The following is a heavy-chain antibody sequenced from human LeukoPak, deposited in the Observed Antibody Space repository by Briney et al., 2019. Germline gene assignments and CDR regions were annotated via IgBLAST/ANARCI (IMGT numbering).Heavy chain of an antibody. D-gene: IGHD5-12*01. Sequence: GVTLRLFCASSGFTFQMCWLSGVRQAPGKGRECGVNIKEDGREKKYVDAMKGRITISRDNAKNSLYLQMNSLRVEDMAVYYCARGVIGYRDAFDIWGQGAMVNVSS. V-gene: IGHV3-7*01. J-gene: IGHJ3*02. CDR1: GFTFQMCW. CDR3: ARGVIGYRDAFDI. CDR2: IKEDGREK.